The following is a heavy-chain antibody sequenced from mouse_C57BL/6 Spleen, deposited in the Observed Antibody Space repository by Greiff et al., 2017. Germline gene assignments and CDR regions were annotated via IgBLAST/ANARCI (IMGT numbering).Heavy chain of an antibody. J-gene: IGHJ3*01. V-gene: IGHV1-15*01. CDR2: IDPETGGT. CDR1: GYTFTDYE. CDR3: TRTTMSTTRWFAY. Sequence: VQLQQSGAELVRPGASVTLSCKASGYTFTDYEMHWVKQTPVHGLEWIGAIDPETGGTAYNQKFKGKAILTADKSSSTAYMGLRSLTSEDSAVYYCTRTTMSTTRWFAYWGQGTLVTVSA. D-gene: IGHD2-4*01.